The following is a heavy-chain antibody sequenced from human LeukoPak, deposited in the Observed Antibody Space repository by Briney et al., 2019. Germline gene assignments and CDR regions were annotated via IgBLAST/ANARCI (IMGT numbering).Heavy chain of an antibody. CDR3: AAEGRPTVVTFRKGAVDL. D-gene: IGHD4-23*01. V-gene: IGHV1-58*01. CDR2: FVVGSGNT. CDR1: GFTFTSSA. J-gene: IGHJ3*01. Sequence: ASVKVSCKASGFTFTSSAVQWVRQARGQRLEWIGWFVVGSGNTNYAQKFQERVTITRDMSTSTVYMELSSLRPEDTAVYYCAAEGRPTVVTFRKGAVDLWGQGTMVTVSS.